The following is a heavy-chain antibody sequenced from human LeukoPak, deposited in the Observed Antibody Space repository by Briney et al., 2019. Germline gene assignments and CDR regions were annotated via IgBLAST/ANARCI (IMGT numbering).Heavy chain of an antibody. CDR2: IKPGGMT. D-gene: IGHD3-10*01. CDR3: VRGFSGVVGGY. V-gene: IGHV4-34*01. Sequence: PSETLSLTCTVYGGSLGNYFWSWVRQPPGKGREWIGEIKPGGMTNHNPSLKSRVTISLDTSKNQLSLKLIPATAADTAVYYCVRGFSGVVGGYWGQGTLVTVSS. CDR1: GGSLGNYF. J-gene: IGHJ4*02.